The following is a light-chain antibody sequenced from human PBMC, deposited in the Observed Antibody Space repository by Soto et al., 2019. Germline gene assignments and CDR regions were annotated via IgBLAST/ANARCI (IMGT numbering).Light chain of an antibody. Sequence: DIPMTQSPSALSASVGDRVTITCRASQSITTYLNWYQQKPGKAPKLLIYAASSLQSGVPSRFSGSGSGTHFTLTITSLQPEDFATYSCQQSYYIPWTFGQGTKVEI. CDR2: AAS. CDR3: QQSYYIPWT. V-gene: IGKV1-39*01. J-gene: IGKJ1*01. CDR1: QSITTY.